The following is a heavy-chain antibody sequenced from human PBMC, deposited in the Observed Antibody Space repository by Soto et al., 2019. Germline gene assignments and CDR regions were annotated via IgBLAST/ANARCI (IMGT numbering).Heavy chain of an antibody. CDR1: GFTFSSYA. D-gene: IGHD5-12*01. CDR3: AKVPIRNLEMATSGDY. CDR2: ISGSGGST. V-gene: IGHV3-23*01. J-gene: IGHJ4*02. Sequence: GGSLRLSCAASGFTFSSYAMSWVRQAPGKGLEWVSAISGSGGSTYYADSVKGRFTISRDNSKNTLYLQMNSLRAEDTAVYYCAKVPIRNLEMATSGDYWGQGTLVTVSS.